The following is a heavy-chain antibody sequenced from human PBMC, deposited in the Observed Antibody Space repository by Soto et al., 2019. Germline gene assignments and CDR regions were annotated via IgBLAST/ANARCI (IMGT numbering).Heavy chain of an antibody. V-gene: IGHV4-59*01. CDR3: ARSTAVPNTLRSRYFFDY. CDR2: VYYSGNT. Sequence: IPARPRKRLEWIGYVYYSGNTNYPPSLTRRVTISVDLSKNQFSLRLSSVTPADTALYYCARSTAVPNTLRSRYFFDYWGQGTLVIVS. J-gene: IGHJ4*02. D-gene: IGHD2-2*01.